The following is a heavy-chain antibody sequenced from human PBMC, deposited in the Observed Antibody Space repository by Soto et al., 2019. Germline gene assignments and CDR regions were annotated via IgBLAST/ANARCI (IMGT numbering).Heavy chain of an antibody. CDR3: ARQGEVTIFGVVPYYMHV. Sequence: PSETLSLTCTVSGGSISSYYWSWIRQPPGKGLEWVGYIYYSGSTNYNPSLKSRVTISVDTSKNQFSLKLSSVTAADTAVYYCARQGEVTIFGVVPYYMHVWGKGTTVTVSS. V-gene: IGHV4-59*08. D-gene: IGHD3-3*01. J-gene: IGHJ6*03. CDR2: IYYSGST. CDR1: GGSISSYY.